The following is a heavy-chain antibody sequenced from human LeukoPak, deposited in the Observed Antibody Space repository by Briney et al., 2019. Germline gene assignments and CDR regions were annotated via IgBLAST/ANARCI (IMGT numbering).Heavy chain of an antibody. D-gene: IGHD2-15*01. CDR3: ARSVVGDGAFDY. V-gene: IGHV4-59*01. CDR1: GGSISSYY. CDR2: IYYSGST. J-gene: IGHJ4*02. Sequence: KASETLSLTCTVSGGSISSYYWSWIRQPPGKGLEWIGYIYYSGSTNYNPSLKSRVTISVDTSKNQFSLKLSSVTAADTAVYYCARSVVGDGAFDYWGQGTLVTVSS.